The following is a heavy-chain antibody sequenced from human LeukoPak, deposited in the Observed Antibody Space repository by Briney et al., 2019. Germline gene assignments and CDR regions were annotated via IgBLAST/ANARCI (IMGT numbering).Heavy chain of an antibody. CDR1: GFTFSSYS. D-gene: IGHD3-3*01. J-gene: IGHJ4*02. CDR3: ARAGTSGYSIRYYFDY. CDR2: ISSSSSTI. Sequence: GGSLRLSCAASGFTFSSYSMNWVRQAPGKGLEWVSSISSSSSTIYYADSVKGRFTISRDNAKNSLYLQMNSLRAEDTAVYYCARAGTSGYSIRYYFDYWGQGTLVTVSS. V-gene: IGHV3-48*01.